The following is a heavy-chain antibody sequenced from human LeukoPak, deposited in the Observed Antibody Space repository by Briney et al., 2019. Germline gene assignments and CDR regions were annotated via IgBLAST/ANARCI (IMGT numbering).Heavy chain of an antibody. V-gene: IGHV4-34*01. CDR1: GGSFSGYY. CDR2: INHSGGT. J-gene: IGHJ6*04. CDR3: ARFTMVRGVIVLADV. D-gene: IGHD3-10*01. Sequence: ASETLSLTCAVYGGSFSGYYWSWIRQPPGKGLEWIGEINHSGGTNYNPSLKSRATISVDTSKNQFSLKLSSVTAADTAVYYCARFTMVRGVIVLADVWGKGTTITVSS.